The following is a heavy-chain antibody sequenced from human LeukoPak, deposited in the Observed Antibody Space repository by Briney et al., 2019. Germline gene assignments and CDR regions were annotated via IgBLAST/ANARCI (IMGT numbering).Heavy chain of an antibody. D-gene: IGHD5-12*01. CDR3: ARGRRYSGYDSRYFDL. CDR2: INHSGST. J-gene: IGHJ2*01. V-gene: IGHV4-34*01. Sequence: PSETLSLTCAVYGGSFSGYYWSGRRQPPGRGLEWIWEINHSGSTNYKPSLRSLVTISVDTSKNKFSLKLSSVTAADTAVYYCARGRRYSGYDSRYFDLWGRGTLVTVSS. CDR1: GGSFSGYY.